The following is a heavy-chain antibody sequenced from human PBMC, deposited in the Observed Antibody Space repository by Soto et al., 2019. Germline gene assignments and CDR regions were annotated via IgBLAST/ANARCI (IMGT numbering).Heavy chain of an antibody. CDR2: TYYRSKWYN. Sequence: SQTLSLTCAISGDSVSSNSAAWNWIRQSPSRGLEWLGRTYYRSKWYNDYAVSVKSRITINPDTSKNQFSLQLNSVTPEDTAVYYCARDTAMVVGYYYYYGMDVWGQGTTVTVSS. J-gene: IGHJ6*02. CDR1: GDSVSSNSAA. V-gene: IGHV6-1*01. CDR3: ARDTAMVVGYYYYYGMDV. D-gene: IGHD5-18*01.